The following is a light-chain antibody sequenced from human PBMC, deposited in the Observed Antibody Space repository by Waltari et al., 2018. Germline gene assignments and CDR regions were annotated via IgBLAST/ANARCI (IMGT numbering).Light chain of an antibody. J-gene: IGKJ4*01. CDR1: NYVKNN. Sequence: DIQMTQSLSTLTASVGDRVTITCRASNYVKNNLAWYQQEPGQPPKVVIHKASRLESGVPSRFSGSGFGTEFTLTVSSLQPGDFATYYCQQYDSLPVTFGGGTKVEIK. CDR3: QQYDSLPVT. V-gene: IGKV1-5*03. CDR2: KAS.